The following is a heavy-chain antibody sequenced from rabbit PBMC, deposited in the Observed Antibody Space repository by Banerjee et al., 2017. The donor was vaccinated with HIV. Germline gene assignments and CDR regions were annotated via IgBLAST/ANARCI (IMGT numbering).Heavy chain of an antibody. V-gene: IGHV1S40*01. CDR2: IYTSSGSA. D-gene: IGHD2-1*01. CDR1: RFSFSDIYV. J-gene: IGHJ4*01. CDR3: ARDIVNNIADFFTL. Sequence: QSLEESGGDLVKPGASLTLTCTASRFSFSDIYVMCWVRQAPGKGLEWIACIYTSSGSAYYASWAKGRFTISKTSSTTVTLQMTSLTAADTATYFCARDIVNNIADFFTLWGPGTLVTVS.